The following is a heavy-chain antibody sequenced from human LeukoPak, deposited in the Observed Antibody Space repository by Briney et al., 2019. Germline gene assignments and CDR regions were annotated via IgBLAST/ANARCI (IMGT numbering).Heavy chain of an antibody. CDR2: ISSSSSYI. J-gene: IGHJ4*02. CDR3: ARTDYYDKSIDY. V-gene: IGHV3-21*01. CDR1: GFTFSSYS. Sequence: GGSLRLSCAASGFTFSSYSMNWVRQAPGKGPEWVSSISSSSSYIYYADSVKGRFTISRDIAKNSLYLQMNSLRAEDTAVYYCARTDYYDKSIDYWGQGTLVTVSS. D-gene: IGHD3-22*01.